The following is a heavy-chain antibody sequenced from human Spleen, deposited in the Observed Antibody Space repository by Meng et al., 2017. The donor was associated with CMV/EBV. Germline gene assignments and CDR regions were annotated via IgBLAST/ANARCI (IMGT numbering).Heavy chain of an antibody. CDR3: AMATIFQWFDP. V-gene: IGHV4-59*01. CDR1: GDSIDSYY. D-gene: IGHD5-12*01. Sequence: SETLSLTCTVSGDSIDSYYWSWIRQPPEKGLEWIGNVYYSGSTTYNLSLKSRVTISVDTSKKQFSLKLSSVTAADTAVYYCAMATIFQWFDPWGQGTLVTVSS. CDR2: VYYSGST. J-gene: IGHJ5*02.